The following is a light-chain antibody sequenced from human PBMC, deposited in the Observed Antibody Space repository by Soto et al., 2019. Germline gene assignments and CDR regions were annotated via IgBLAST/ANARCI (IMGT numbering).Light chain of an antibody. J-gene: IGKJ2*01. CDR2: DAS. V-gene: IGKV3-11*01. CDR3: QQRSNWPPYT. Sequence: EIVLTQSPATLSLSPGERATLSCRASQSVSSYLAWYQQKPGQAPRLLISDASNRAPGIPARFSGSGSGTDFTLTISSLETEDFAVYYCQQRSNWPPYTFGQGNKLELK. CDR1: QSVSSY.